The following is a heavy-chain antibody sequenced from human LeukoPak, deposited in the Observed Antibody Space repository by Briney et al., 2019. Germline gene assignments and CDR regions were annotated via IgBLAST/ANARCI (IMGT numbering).Heavy chain of an antibody. V-gene: IGHV3-30*03. Sequence: PGRSLRLSCAASGFTFSSYGMHWVRQAPGKGLEWVAVISYDGSNKYYADSVKGRFTISRDNSKNTLSLQMNSLRAEDTAVYYCARDIDTGYSYGTRQFDYWGQGTLVTVSS. CDR2: ISYDGSNK. CDR3: ARDIDTGYSYGTRQFDY. D-gene: IGHD5-18*01. CDR1: GFTFSSYG. J-gene: IGHJ4*02.